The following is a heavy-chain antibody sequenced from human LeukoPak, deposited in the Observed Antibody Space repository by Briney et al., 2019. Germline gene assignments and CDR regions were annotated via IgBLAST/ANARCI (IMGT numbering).Heavy chain of an antibody. Sequence: ASVKVSCKASGYIFTSYYIHWVRQAPGQGLGWMGWIKSNSGVTNYAQKFQGRVTMTSDMSISTAYIELRRLKSDDTAVYYCARDPGSNFFDYWGQGTQITVSS. J-gene: IGHJ4*02. CDR2: IKSNSGVT. D-gene: IGHD5/OR15-5a*01. CDR1: GYIFTSYY. V-gene: IGHV1-2*02. CDR3: ARDPGSNFFDY.